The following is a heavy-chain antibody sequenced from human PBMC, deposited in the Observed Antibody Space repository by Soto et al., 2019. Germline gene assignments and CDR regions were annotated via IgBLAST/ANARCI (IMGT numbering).Heavy chain of an antibody. V-gene: IGHV3-23*01. CDR3: AKDGGGRSSGYYSYYFDY. J-gene: IGHJ4*02. Sequence: GSLSLSYAASGFNFRSYAMSWVRQAPGKGLEWVSAISGSGGSTYYADSVKGRFTISRDNSKNTLYLQMNSLRAEDTAVYYCAKDGGGRSSGYYSYYFDYWGQGTLVTVSS. CDR1: GFNFRSYA. D-gene: IGHD3-22*01. CDR2: ISGSGGST.